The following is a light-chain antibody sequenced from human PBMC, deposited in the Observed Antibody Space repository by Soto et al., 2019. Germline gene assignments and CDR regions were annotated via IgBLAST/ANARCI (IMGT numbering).Light chain of an antibody. CDR2: EVS. CDR3: SSYTSSSTYV. Sequence: QSALTQPASVSGSPGQSITISCTGTSSDVGRYTFVSWYQQHPGKAPKLMMYEVSNRPSGVSNRFSGSKSGNTASLTISGLQAEDEADYYCSSYTSSSTYVFGSGTKVTV. J-gene: IGLJ1*01. V-gene: IGLV2-14*01. CDR1: SSDVGRYTF.